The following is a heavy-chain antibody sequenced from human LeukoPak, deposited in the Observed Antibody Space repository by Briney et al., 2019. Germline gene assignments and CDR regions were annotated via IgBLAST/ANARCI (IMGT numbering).Heavy chain of an antibody. D-gene: IGHD3-3*01. CDR1: GFTFSSYA. CDR3: AKDRVTIFGVAIPPDAFDI. V-gene: IGHV3-23*01. CDR2: ISGSGGST. J-gene: IGHJ3*02. Sequence: PGGSLRLSCAASGFTFSSYAMSWVRQAPGKGLEWVSAISGSGGSTYYADSVKGRFTFSRDNSKNTLYLQMNSLRAEDTAVYYCAKDRVTIFGVAIPPDAFDIWGQGTMVTVSS.